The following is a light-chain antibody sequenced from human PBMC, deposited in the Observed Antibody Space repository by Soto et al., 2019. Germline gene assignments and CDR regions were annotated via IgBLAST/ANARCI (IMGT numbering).Light chain of an antibody. V-gene: IGKV1-39*01. J-gene: IGKJ2*01. CDR2: AAS. CDR1: QSISNF. CDR3: QQSYETPHT. Sequence: DIQMTQSPSSLSAFIGDRVTITCRASQSISNFLNWYQQKPGKAPKLLIYAASSLQSGGPSTFSGSGSGTDFTLTISSLQPEDFATYFCQQSYETPHTFGQGTKVEIK.